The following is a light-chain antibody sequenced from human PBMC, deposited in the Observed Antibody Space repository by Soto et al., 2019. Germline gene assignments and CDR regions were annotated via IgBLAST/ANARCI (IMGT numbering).Light chain of an antibody. CDR3: SSYRAGSSPYYV. J-gene: IGLJ1*01. V-gene: IGLV2-14*01. Sequence: QSALTQPASVSGSPGQSITISCTGTSSDVGGYNSVSWYQQHPGKAPKLMIYEVTNRPSGVSTRFSGSKSGNTASLTISGLQAEDDSDYYCSSYRAGSSPYYVFGTGTKVTVL. CDR2: EVT. CDR1: SSDVGGYNS.